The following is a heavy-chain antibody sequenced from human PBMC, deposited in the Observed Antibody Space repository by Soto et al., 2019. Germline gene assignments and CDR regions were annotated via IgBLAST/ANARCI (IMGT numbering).Heavy chain of an antibody. CDR1: GDSISSNNW. Sequence: QVQLQESGPGLVKPSGTLSLHCAVSGDSISSNNWWSWVRQHPGKGLEWIGEVFHNGVGNYNPSLKGRVSTYVDKSKNLFSLELNSVIAAATAVYYCGNQIVYSYGNGWYDPWGQGALVTVSS. CDR3: GNQIVYSYGNGWYDP. D-gene: IGHD5-18*01. J-gene: IGHJ5*02. CDR2: VFHNGVG. V-gene: IGHV4-4*02.